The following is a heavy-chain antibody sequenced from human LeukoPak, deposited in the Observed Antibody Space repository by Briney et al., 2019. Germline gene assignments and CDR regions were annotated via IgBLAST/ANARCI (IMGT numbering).Heavy chain of an antibody. Sequence: SETLSLTCTVSGGSISSSSYYWGWIRQPPGKGLEWIGSIYYSGSTYYNPSLKSRVTISVDTSKNQFSLKLSSVTAADTAVYYCARGPDPGKVGAAFYYYFGMDVWGQGTTVTVSS. CDR1: GGSISSSSYY. CDR2: IYYSGST. J-gene: IGHJ6*02. CDR3: ARGPDPGKVGAAFYYYFGMDV. V-gene: IGHV4-39*01. D-gene: IGHD1-26*01.